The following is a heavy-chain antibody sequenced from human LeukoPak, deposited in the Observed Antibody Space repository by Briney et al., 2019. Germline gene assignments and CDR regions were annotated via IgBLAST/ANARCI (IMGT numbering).Heavy chain of an antibody. V-gene: IGHV3-30*03. CDR3: ARGVLTPEVRGVIILYDYYYYMDV. D-gene: IGHD3-10*01. CDR1: GFTFSSYG. J-gene: IGHJ6*03. CDR2: ISYDGSNK. Sequence: GGSLRLSCAASGFTFSSYGMHWVRQAPGKGLEWVAVISYDGSNKYYADSVKGRFTISRDNSKNTLYLQMNSLRAEDTAVYYCARGVLTPEVRGVIILYDYYYYMDVWGKGTTVTVSS.